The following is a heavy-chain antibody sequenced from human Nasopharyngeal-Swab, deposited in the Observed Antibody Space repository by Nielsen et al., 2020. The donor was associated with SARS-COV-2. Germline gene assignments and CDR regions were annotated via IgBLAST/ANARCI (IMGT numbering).Heavy chain of an antibody. CDR2: MNPNSGNT. CDR3: ARDCTNGVCLYYYYGMDV. CDR1: GYTFTSYD. J-gene: IGHJ6*02. V-gene: IGHV1-8*02. Sequence: ASVNVSCNASGYTFTSYDINWVRQAPGQGLEWMGWMNPNSGNTRYAQKFQGRVTMTSNTSIRTAYMQLSSLRSEDTAVYYCARDCTNGVCLYYYYGMDVWGQGTTVTVSS. D-gene: IGHD2-8*01.